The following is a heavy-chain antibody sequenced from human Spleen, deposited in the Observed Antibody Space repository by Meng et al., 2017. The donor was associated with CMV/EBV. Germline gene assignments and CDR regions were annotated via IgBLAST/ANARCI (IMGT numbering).Heavy chain of an antibody. CDR3: VRDPMDSSGWHNNWYFDL. Sequence: GESLKISCAASGFTFSSYAMHWVRQAPGKGLEWVAVISYDGSNKYYADSVKGRFTTSRDNSKNTLYLQMNSLRAEDTAVYYCVRDPMDSSGWHNNWYFDLWGRGTLVTVSS. D-gene: IGHD6-19*01. CDR1: GFTFSSYA. J-gene: IGHJ2*01. CDR2: ISYDGSNK. V-gene: IGHV3-30-3*01.